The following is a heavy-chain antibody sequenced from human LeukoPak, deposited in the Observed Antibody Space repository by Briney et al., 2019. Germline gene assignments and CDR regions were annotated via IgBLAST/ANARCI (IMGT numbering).Heavy chain of an antibody. J-gene: IGHJ5*02. CDR2: IKSKPNGETT. V-gene: IGHV3-15*01. D-gene: IGHD3-16*01. CDR1: GFTFNNYA. CDR3: TTGLQYHPFAP. Sequence: PGGSLRLSCAASGFTFNNYALSWIRQAPGKGLEWVGRIKSKPNGETTDYAAPVKDRFIVSRDDSRNTVFLQMNSLKIEDTGIYYCTTGLQYHPFAPWGDGTQVIVSA.